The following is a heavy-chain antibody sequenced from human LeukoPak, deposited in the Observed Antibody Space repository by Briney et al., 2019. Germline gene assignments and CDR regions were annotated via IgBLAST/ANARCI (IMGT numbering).Heavy chain of an antibody. CDR3: ARGRVGGSSNWFDP. CDR1: GFTFKSYT. J-gene: IGHJ5*02. V-gene: IGHV3-64*02. Sequence: GGSLRLSCAASGFTFKSYTLHWVRLAPGKGLEYVSGVGSNGGSTFYADSVKGRFTISRDNSKNTLYLQMGSLRAEDMAVYYCARGRVGGSSNWFDPWGQGTLVTVSS. CDR2: VGSNGGST. D-gene: IGHD1-26*01.